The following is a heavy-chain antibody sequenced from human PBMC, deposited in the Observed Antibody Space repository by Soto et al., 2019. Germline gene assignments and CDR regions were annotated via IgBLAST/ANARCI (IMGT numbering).Heavy chain of an antibody. D-gene: IGHD3-3*01. CDR1: GYIFTTYG. Sequence: GASVRVSCKTSGYIFTTYGLSWVRQAPGQALRWMRWLSGYKGNIIYAQKFQGRGTMSTDTATSTAYMELRSLISDDTALYYCARDLKLGDFWSGNQPTDHYGMDVWGQGTTVTVSS. CDR2: LSGYKGNI. CDR3: ARDLKLGDFWSGNQPTDHYGMDV. V-gene: IGHV1-18*01. J-gene: IGHJ6*02.